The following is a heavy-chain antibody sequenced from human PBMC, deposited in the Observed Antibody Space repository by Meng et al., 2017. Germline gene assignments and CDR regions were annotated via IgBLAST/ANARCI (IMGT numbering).Heavy chain of an antibody. J-gene: IGHJ6*02. CDR3: ARRHYDFWSGYSSYYYYGMDV. CDR1: GFTFSSYW. V-gene: IGHV3-74*01. Sequence: GESLKISCAASGFTFSSYWMHWVRQAPGKGLVWVSRINSDGSSTSYADSVKGRSTISRDNAKNTLYLQMNSLRAEDTAVYYCARRHYDFWSGYSSYYYYGMDVWGQGTTVTVSS. D-gene: IGHD3-3*01. CDR2: INSDGSST.